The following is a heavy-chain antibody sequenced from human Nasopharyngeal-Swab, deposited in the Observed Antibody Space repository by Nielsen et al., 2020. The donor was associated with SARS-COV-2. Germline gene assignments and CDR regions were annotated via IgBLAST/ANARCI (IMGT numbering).Heavy chain of an antibody. CDR2: INHSGST. CDR3: ARGSPTVDY. V-gene: IGHV4-38-2*02. J-gene: IGHJ4*02. CDR1: GYSISSGYY. Sequence: GSLRLSCTVSGYSISSGYYWGWIRQPPGKGLEWIGGINHSGSTNYNPSLKSRVTISVDTSKNQFSLKLSSVTAADTAVYYCARGSPTVDYWGQGTLVTVSS.